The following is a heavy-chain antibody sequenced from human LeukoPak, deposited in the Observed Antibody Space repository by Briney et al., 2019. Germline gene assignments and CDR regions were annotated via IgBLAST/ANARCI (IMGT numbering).Heavy chain of an antibody. Sequence: GGTLTLSCAASGFTLSSYSMNWVRQAPGKGLEWVSSISSSSSYIYYADSVKGRFTISRDNAKNSLYLQMNSLRAEDTAVYYCARSQGGSGDPFVICGQGTTVTVSS. CDR3: ARSQGGSGDPFVI. D-gene: IGHD3-10*01. J-gene: IGHJ3*02. CDR2: ISSSSSYI. CDR1: GFTLSSYS. V-gene: IGHV3-21*01.